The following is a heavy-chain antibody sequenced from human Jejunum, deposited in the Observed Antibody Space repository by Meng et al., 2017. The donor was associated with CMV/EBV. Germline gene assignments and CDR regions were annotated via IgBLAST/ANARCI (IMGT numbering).Heavy chain of an antibody. CDR1: TFSDYW. J-gene: IGHJ4*02. D-gene: IGHD3-16*01. CDR3: ARVERSDDSRYRPFDY. Sequence: TFSDYWMTWVRQVPGRGLEWVATIKQDGSEKDYGDSVKGRFTISRDNANNLLSLQLNYPRVEDTAIYYCARVERSDDSRYRPFDYWGQGSLVTVSS. V-gene: IGHV3-7*01. CDR2: IKQDGSEK.